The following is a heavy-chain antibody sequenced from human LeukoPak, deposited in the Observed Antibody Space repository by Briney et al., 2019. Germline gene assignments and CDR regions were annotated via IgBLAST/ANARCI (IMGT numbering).Heavy chain of an antibody. D-gene: IGHD3-22*01. V-gene: IGHV1-2*02. Sequence: ASVKVSCKASGYTFTGYYMHWVRQAPGQGLEWMGWINPNSGGTNYAQKFQGRVTMTRDTSISTAYMELGRLRPDDTAVYYCASAEYYYDSSGYYFNNWFDPWGQGTLVTVSS. CDR2: INPNSGGT. CDR1: GYTFTGYY. J-gene: IGHJ5*02. CDR3: ASAEYYYDSSGYYFNNWFDP.